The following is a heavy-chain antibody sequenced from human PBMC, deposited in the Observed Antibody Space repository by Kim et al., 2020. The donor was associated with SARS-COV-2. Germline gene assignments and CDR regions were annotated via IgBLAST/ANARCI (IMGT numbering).Heavy chain of an antibody. CDR1: GGSISSSSYY. Sequence: SETLSLTCTVSGGSISSSSYYWGWIRQPPGKGLEWIGSIYYSGSTYYNPYLKSRVTISVDTSKNQFSLKLSSVTAADTAVYYCARGRVVVAAADYWGQGTLVTVSS. CDR2: IYYSGST. J-gene: IGHJ4*02. V-gene: IGHV4-39*01. CDR3: ARGRVVVAAADY. D-gene: IGHD2-15*01.